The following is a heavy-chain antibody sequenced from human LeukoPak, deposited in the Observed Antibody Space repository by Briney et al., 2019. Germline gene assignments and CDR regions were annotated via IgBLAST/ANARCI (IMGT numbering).Heavy chain of an antibody. CDR2: ISGSGGSS. Sequence: PGGSLRLSCAASGFTFSSYAMSWVRQAPGKGLEWVSAISGSGGSSYYADSVKGRFTISRDNSKNTLYLQMNSLRAEDTAVYYCAKDGQRWGGTTGNWFDPWGQGTLVTVSS. V-gene: IGHV3-23*01. D-gene: IGHD4-17*01. J-gene: IGHJ5*02. CDR3: AKDGQRWGGTTGNWFDP. CDR1: GFTFSSYA.